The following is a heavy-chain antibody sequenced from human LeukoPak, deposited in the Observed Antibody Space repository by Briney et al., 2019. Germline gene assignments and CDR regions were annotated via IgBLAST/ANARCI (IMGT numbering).Heavy chain of an antibody. Sequence: SETLSLTCAVYGGSFSGYYWSWIRQPPGKGLEWIGEINHSGSTNYNPSLKSRVTISVDTSKNQFSLKLSSVTAADTAVYHCARAGYSGYDYIPFDYWGQGTLVTVSS. V-gene: IGHV4-34*01. CDR2: INHSGST. D-gene: IGHD5-12*01. J-gene: IGHJ4*02. CDR3: ARAGYSGYDYIPFDY. CDR1: GGSFSGYY.